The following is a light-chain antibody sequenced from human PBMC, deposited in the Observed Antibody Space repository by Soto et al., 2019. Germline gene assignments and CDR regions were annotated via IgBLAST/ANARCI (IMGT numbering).Light chain of an antibody. V-gene: IGLV2-11*01. CDR2: DVS. J-gene: IGLJ2*01. Sequence: QSALTQPRSVSGSPGQSVTISCTGTSSDVGGYNYVSWYQQHPGKAPKLMIYDVSKRPSGVPDRFSGSKSGNTASLTISGLQADDEADYYCCSEAGSYVVFGGGTKLTVL. CDR3: CSEAGSYVV. CDR1: SSDVGGYNY.